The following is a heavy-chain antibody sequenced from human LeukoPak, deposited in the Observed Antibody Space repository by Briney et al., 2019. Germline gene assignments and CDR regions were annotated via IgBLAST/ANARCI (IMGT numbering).Heavy chain of an antibody. CDR2: IYYSGST. CDR1: GGSISSSSYY. V-gene: IGHV4-39*02. J-gene: IGHJ6*02. CDR3: ARERHGMDV. Sequence: SETLSLTRTVSGGSISSSSYYWGWIRQPPGKGLEWIGSIYYSGSTYYNPSLKSRVTISVDTSKNQFSLKLSSVTAADTAVYYCARERHGMDVWGQGTMVTVSS.